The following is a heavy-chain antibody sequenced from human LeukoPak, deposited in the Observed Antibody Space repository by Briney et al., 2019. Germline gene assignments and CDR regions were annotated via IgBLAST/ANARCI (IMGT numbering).Heavy chain of an antibody. Sequence: GASVKVSCKASGYTFTGYYIHWVRQAPGQGLEWMGRINPHTGGTGYAQKFKGRVTMTRDTSINTVYMELSRLTFDDTALYYCARDRRNSSSFYYYYGMDVWGQGTTITVSS. J-gene: IGHJ6*02. CDR2: INPHTGGT. CDR1: GYTFTGYY. CDR3: ARDRRNSSSFYYYYGMDV. D-gene: IGHD2/OR15-2a*01. V-gene: IGHV1-2*06.